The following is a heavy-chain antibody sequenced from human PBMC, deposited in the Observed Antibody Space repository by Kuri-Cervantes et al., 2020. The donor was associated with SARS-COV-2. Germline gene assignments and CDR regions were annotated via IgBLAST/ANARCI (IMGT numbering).Heavy chain of an antibody. D-gene: IGHD2-15*01. Sequence: GESLKISCAASGFTFSSYWMSWVRQAPGKGLEWVANIKQDGSEKYYVDSVKGRFTISRDNAKNSLYLQMDSLGAEDTAVYYCAGDCSGGSCYSGRWGQGNLVTVSS. CDR2: IKQDGSEK. V-gene: IGHV3-7*01. J-gene: IGHJ4*02. CDR3: AGDCSGGSCYSGR. CDR1: GFTFSSYW.